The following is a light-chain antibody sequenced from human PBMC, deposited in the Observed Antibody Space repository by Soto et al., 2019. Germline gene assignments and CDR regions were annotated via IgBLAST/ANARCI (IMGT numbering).Light chain of an antibody. Sequence: QSALTQPASVSGSPGQSITISCTGTSSDVGGYNYVSWYQQHPGKAPKLMIYDVSNRPSGVSNRFSGSKSGNTASLTISGAQAEDGGDYYCSSYTSSSPVVFGGGTKLTVL. V-gene: IGLV2-14*01. J-gene: IGLJ2*01. CDR1: SSDVGGYNY. CDR2: DVS. CDR3: SSYTSSSPVV.